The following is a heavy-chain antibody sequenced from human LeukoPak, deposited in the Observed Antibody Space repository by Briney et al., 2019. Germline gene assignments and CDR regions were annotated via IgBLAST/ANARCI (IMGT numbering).Heavy chain of an antibody. V-gene: IGHV4-59*01. CDR1: GASISSYY. Sequence: SETLSLTCTVSGASISSYYWSWIRQPPGKGLEWIGYIQYSGSTNYNPSLKSRVTISVDTSKKQFSLNLSSVIAADAARYYCARTVRGDYVDYWGQGALVTVSS. CDR3: ARTVRGDYVDY. CDR2: IQYSGST. J-gene: IGHJ4*02. D-gene: IGHD4-17*01.